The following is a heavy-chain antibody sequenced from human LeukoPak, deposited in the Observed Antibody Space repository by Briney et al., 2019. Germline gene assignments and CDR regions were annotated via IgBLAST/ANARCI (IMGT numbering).Heavy chain of an antibody. J-gene: IGHJ4*02. CDR2: IIPTLGIP. D-gene: IGHD3-10*01. Sequence: VASVKVSCKASGGTFNNYAISWVRQAPGQGLEWMGRIIPTLGIPNYAQKFRGRVTITAEKSTSTAYMELSSLRSEDTAVYYCARVGYGSGSGDFDYWGQGTLVTVSS. CDR1: GGTFNNYA. V-gene: IGHV1-69*04. CDR3: ARVGYGSGSGDFDY.